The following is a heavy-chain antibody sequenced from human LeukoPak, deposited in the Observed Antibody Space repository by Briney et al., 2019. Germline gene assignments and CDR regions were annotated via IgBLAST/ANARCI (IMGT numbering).Heavy chain of an antibody. CDR1: GFSFNSDW. J-gene: IGHJ4*02. Sequence: GGSLRLSCAASGFSFNSDWMDWVRQAPGKGLEWVANIKHDESEKNYLDSVKGRFTISRDNAQNSLYLQMNGLRVEDTAVYYCTRRLDDWGQGTPVTVSS. V-gene: IGHV3-7*01. CDR3: TRRLDD. CDR2: IKHDESEK. D-gene: IGHD3-16*01.